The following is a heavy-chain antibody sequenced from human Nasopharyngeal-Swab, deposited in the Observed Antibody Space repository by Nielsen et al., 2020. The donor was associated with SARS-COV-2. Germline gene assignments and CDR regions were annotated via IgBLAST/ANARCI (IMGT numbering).Heavy chain of an antibody. J-gene: IGHJ3*02. CDR2: ISSRSSYI. CDR3: AREIKAAAGTPDAFDI. V-gene: IGHV3-21*01. Sequence: GGSLRLSCAASGFTFSSYSMNWVRQAPGKGLEWVSSISSRSSYIYYADSVKGRFTISRDNAKNSLYLQMNSLRAEDTAVYYCAREIKAAAGTPDAFDIWGQGTMVTVSS. CDR1: GFTFSSYS. D-gene: IGHD6-13*01.